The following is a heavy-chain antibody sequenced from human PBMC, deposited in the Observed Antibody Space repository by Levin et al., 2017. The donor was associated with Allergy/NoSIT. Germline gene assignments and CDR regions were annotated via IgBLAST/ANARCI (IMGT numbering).Heavy chain of an antibody. Sequence: GGSLRLSCAASGFTFSSYSMNWVRQAPGKGLEWVSSISSSSSYIYYADSVKGRFTISRDNAKNSLYLQMNSLRAEDTAVYYCAREYYYDSSGYYRGAFDIWGQGTMVTVSS. V-gene: IGHV3-21*01. CDR1: GFTFSSYS. J-gene: IGHJ3*02. CDR2: ISSSSSYI. D-gene: IGHD3-22*01. CDR3: AREYYYDSSGYYRGAFDI.